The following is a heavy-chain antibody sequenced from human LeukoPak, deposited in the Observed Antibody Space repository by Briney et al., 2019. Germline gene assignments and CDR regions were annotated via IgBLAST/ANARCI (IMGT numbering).Heavy chain of an antibody. CDR2: IYHSGST. CDR1: GGSISSSSYY. Sequence: SETLSLTCTVSGGSISSSSYYCGWIRQPPGKGLEWIGSIYHSGSTYYNPSLKSRVTLSVETSKNQFSLRLSSVTAADTAVYYCAGSTYDNWFDPWGQGTLVTVSS. J-gene: IGHJ5*02. D-gene: IGHD2-8*01. CDR3: AGSTYDNWFDP. V-gene: IGHV4-39*01.